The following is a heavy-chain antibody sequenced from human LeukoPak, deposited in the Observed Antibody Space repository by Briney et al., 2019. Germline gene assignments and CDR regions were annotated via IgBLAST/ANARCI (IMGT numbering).Heavy chain of an antibody. Sequence: GGTLRLSCVVSGFTFSHYYMSWIRQAPGKGLEWVSYISGSSSTIYYADSVKGRFTISRDNAKNSLYLQMNTLRAEDTAIYYCARDGGYCGGDCYEFDYWGQGTLVTVSS. CDR2: ISGSSSTI. D-gene: IGHD2-21*02. J-gene: IGHJ4*02. CDR3: ARDGGYCGGDCYEFDY. V-gene: IGHV3-11*04. CDR1: GFTFSHYY.